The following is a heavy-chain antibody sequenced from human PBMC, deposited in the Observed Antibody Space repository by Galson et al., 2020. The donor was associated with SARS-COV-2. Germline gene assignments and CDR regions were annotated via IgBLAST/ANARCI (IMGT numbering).Heavy chain of an antibody. CDR3: AADVAESCSGEIDY. D-gene: IGHD2-15*01. CDR2: IKSKTSGGTA. V-gene: IGHV3-15*01. Sequence: SCAASGFTFTYAWMSWVRQAPGKGPEWVGRIKSKTSGGTADYGAPVKGRFTISRDDSINTVYLQMNSLKTEDTAVYYCAADVAESCSGEIDYWAQGTLVTVSS. CDR1: GFTFTYAW. J-gene: IGHJ4*02.